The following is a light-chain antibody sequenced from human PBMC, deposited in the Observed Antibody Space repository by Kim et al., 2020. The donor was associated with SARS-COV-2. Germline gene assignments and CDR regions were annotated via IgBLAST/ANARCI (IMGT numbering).Light chain of an antibody. V-gene: IGKV1-5*03. CDR3: QHYNSFSA. CDR1: QSISSR. J-gene: IGKJ2*01. Sequence: DIQMTQSPSTLSASVGDRVTITCRASQSISSRLAWYQQKPRKAPNLLIDKASSLESGVPSRFSGSGSGTEFTLTISSLQPDDFATYYCQHYNSFSAFGQGTKLEI. CDR2: KAS.